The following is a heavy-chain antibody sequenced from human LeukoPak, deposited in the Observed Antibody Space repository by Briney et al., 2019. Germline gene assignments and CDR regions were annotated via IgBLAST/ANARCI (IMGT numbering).Heavy chain of an antibody. CDR1: GFTFSIYD. CDR3: ARDSGYGYFDL. V-gene: IGHV3-74*01. Sequence: PGGSLRLSCAASGFTFSIYDMSWVRQAPGKGLVWVSRINSEGSGTTYADSVKGRFTTSRDNAKNTLYLQMNSLRAEDTSVYYCARDSGYGYFDLWGRGTLVTVSS. D-gene: IGHD3-10*01. J-gene: IGHJ2*01. CDR2: INSEGSGT.